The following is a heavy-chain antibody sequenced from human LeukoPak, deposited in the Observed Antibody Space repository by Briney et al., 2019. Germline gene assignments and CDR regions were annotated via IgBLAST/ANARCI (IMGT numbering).Heavy chain of an antibody. CDR3: AKGTYDILTGTSLYAYYGFDV. Sequence: ASVKVSCKASGYTFTSYYLHWVRQAPGQGPEWMGIIKPGGGSTTYAQRFQGRVTMTRDTSTSTVYMELSSLRFEDTAVYYCAKGTYDILTGTSLYAYYGFDVWGQGTTVTVSS. J-gene: IGHJ6*02. CDR2: IKPGGGST. CDR1: GYTFTSYY. V-gene: IGHV1-46*01. D-gene: IGHD3-9*01.